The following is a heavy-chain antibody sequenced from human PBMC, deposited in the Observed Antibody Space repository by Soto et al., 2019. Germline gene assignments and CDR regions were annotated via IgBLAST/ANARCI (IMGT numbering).Heavy chain of an antibody. V-gene: IGHV3-21*01. CDR2: ISSSSSYI. Sequence: GGSLRLSCAASGFTFSSYSMNWVRQAPGKGLEWVSSISSSSSYIYYADSVKGRFTISRDNAKNSLYLQMNSLRAEDTAVYYCARASFVAGSPAPLFDYWGQGTLVTVSS. D-gene: IGHD6-19*01. J-gene: IGHJ4*02. CDR3: ARASFVAGSPAPLFDY. CDR1: GFTFSSYS.